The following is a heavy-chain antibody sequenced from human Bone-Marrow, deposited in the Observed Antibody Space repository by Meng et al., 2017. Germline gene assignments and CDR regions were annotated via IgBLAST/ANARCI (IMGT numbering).Heavy chain of an antibody. J-gene: IGHJ6*02. D-gene: IGHD3-10*01. V-gene: IGHV3-33*01. Sequence: GESLKISCAASGFTFSSYGMRRVRQAPGKGLEWVAVIWYDGSNKYYADSVKGRFTISRDNSKNTLYLQMNSLRAEDTAVYYFARDSRLLWFGESIPEDYYYYYYGMDVWGQGTTVTVSS. CDR1: GFTFSSYG. CDR3: ARDSRLLWFGESIPEDYYYYYYGMDV. CDR2: IWYDGSNK.